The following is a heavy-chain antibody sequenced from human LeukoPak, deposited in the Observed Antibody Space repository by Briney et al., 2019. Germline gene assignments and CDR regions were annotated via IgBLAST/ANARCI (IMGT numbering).Heavy chain of an antibody. D-gene: IGHD6-6*01. Sequence: GGSLRLSCAASGFTFSSYGMHWVRQAPGKGLEWVAFIRYDGSNKYYADSVKGRFTIPRDSSKNTLHLHVNSLRAEDTAVYYCARDKRRYSSSSPYYYYYMDVWGKGTTVTVSS. J-gene: IGHJ6*03. CDR3: ARDKRRYSSSSPYYYYYMDV. CDR1: GFTFSSYG. CDR2: IRYDGSNK. V-gene: IGHV3-30*02.